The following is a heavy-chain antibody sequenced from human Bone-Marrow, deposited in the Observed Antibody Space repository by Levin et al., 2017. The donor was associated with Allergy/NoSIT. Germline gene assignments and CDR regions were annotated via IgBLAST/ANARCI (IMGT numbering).Heavy chain of an antibody. CDR3: ARQLNSSDWYRDWFDP. V-gene: IGHV1-2*02. J-gene: IGHJ5*02. Sequence: GESLKISCKASGYTFTGYYIHWVRQAPGQGLEWMGRINPTNGGTNFPQKFQGRITMTRDISITTAYLELRSLKSDDTAVYYCARQLNSSDWYRDWFDPWGQGTLVTVSS. CDR1: GYTFTGYY. D-gene: IGHD6-19*01. CDR2: INPTNGGT.